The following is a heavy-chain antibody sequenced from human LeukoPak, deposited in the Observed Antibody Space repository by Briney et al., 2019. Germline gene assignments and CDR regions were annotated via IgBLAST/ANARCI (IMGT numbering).Heavy chain of an antibody. J-gene: IGHJ6*02. CDR2: ISAYNGST. CDR1: GYTFTSYG. V-gene: IGHV1-18*01. D-gene: IGHD3-3*01. CDR3: ARDGGNPYYYYGMDV. Sequence: GASVKVSCKASGYTFTSYGISWVRQAPGQGLEWMGWISAYNGSTNYAQKLQGRVTMTTDTSTSTAYMELRSLRSDDTAVYYCARDGGNPYYYYGMDVWGQGTTVTVSS.